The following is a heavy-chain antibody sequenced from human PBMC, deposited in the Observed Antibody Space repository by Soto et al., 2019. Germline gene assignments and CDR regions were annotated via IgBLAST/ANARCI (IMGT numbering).Heavy chain of an antibody. V-gene: IGHV1-18*01. Sequence: QVQLVQSGAEVKKPGASVKVSCKASGYTFISYGISWVRQAPGQGLEWMGWISAYNGNTNYAQKLQGRVTMTTDTSTSTAYMELRSLRSDDTAVYYCAREVVVVVAATPGWFDPWGQGTLVTVSS. CDR2: ISAYNGNT. CDR1: GYTFISYG. J-gene: IGHJ5*02. CDR3: AREVVVVVAATPGWFDP. D-gene: IGHD2-15*01.